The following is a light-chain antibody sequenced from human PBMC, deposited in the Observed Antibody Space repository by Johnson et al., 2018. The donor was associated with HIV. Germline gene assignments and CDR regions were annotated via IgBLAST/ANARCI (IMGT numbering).Light chain of an antibody. CDR3: GTWDGSLSAGAV. J-gene: IGLJ1*01. CDR1: SSNIGNNY. Sequence: QSVLTQSPSVSAAPGQKVTISCSGSSSNIGNNYVSWYQQLPGTAPKLLIYDNNKRPSGIPDRFSGSKSGTSATLGITGLQTGDEGDYYCGTWDGSLSAGAVFGTGPKVTVL. V-gene: IGLV1-51*01. CDR2: DNN.